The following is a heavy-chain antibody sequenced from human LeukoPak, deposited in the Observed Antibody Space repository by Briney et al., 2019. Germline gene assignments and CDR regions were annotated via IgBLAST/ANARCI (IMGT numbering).Heavy chain of an antibody. CDR1: GFTFSGSA. CDR2: IRSKANSYAT. D-gene: IGHD6-19*01. J-gene: IGHJ4*02. Sequence: GGSLRLSCAASGFTFSGSAMHWVRQASGKGLEWVGRIRSKANSYATAYAASVKGRFTISRDDSKNTAYLQMNSLKTEDTAVYYCTREKYEGWSDLYYFDYWGQGTLVTVSS. CDR3: TREKYEGWSDLYYFDY. V-gene: IGHV3-73*01.